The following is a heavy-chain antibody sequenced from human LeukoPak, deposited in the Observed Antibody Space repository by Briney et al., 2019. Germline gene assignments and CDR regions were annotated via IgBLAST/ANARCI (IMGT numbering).Heavy chain of an antibody. Sequence: ASVKVSCKASGYAFTGYYMHWVRQAPGQGLEWMGWINPNSGGTNYAQKFQGRVTMTRDTSISTAYMELSRLRSDDTAVYYCARSMTTVTTSDYWGQGTLVTVSS. J-gene: IGHJ4*02. CDR3: ARSMTTVTTSDY. V-gene: IGHV1-2*02. D-gene: IGHD4-17*01. CDR1: GYAFTGYY. CDR2: INPNSGGT.